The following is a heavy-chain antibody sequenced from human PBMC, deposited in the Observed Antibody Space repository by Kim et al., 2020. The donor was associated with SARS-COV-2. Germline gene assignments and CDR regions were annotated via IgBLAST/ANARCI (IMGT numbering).Heavy chain of an antibody. J-gene: IGHJ2*01. CDR1: GFTFSSYC. CDR2: IKQDGSEK. D-gene: IGHD2-2*01. V-gene: IGHV3-7*04. Sequence: GGSLRLSCAASGFTFSSYCMSWVRQAPGKGLEWVATIKQDGSEKYDDDSVSRRITICKDNTKNSLYLQMNILRAETTAVYYCTGGSSNNWY. CDR3: TGGSSNNWY.